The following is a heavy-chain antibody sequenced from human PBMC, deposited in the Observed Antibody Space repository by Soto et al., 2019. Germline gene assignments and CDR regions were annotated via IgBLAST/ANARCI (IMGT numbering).Heavy chain of an antibody. Sequence: QVQLVQSGAEVKKPGSSVKVSCKASGGTFSSYPISWVRQAPGQGLEWMGRIIPILNIANYAQKFQGRVTLTADKSTNTAYMELSSLRSDDTAVYSCARTRAATDSLYWFDPWGQGTLVTVSS. V-gene: IGHV1-69*02. J-gene: IGHJ5*02. CDR3: ARTRAATDSLYWFDP. CDR2: IIPILNIA. D-gene: IGHD2-21*01. CDR1: GGTFSSYP.